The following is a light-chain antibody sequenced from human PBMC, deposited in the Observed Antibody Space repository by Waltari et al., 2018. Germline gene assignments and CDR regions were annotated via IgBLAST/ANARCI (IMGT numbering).Light chain of an antibody. Sequence: DIVMTQSPDSLAVSLGERATINCKSSQSVLYSSNNKNYLAWYQQKPGQPPELLIDWASTRESGVPDRFSGSGSGTDFTRTISSLQAEDVAVYYCQQYYSTPYTFGQGTKLEIK. CDR1: QSVLYSSNNKNY. J-gene: IGKJ2*01. V-gene: IGKV4-1*01. CDR2: WAS. CDR3: QQYYSTPYT.